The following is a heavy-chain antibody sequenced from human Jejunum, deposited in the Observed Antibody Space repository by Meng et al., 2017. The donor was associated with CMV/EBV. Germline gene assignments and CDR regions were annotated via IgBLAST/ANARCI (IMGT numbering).Heavy chain of an antibody. V-gene: IGHV4-4*02. D-gene: IGHD2-2*01. Sequence: SGGSVGIIDCWSWVRQPPGKGLEWIGEICYSGSTNYNSSLESRVTISLDKSNKQFSLKLSSVTAADTAVYYCARGYASWTVDGRVGYWGQGTLVTVSS. CDR2: ICYSGST. CDR3: ARGYASWTVDGRVGY. CDR1: GGSVGIIDC. J-gene: IGHJ4*02.